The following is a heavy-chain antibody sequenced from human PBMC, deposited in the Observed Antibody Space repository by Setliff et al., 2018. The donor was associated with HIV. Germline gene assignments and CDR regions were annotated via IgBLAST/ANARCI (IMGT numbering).Heavy chain of an antibody. CDR1: GASVSSGGFY. CDR3: ARENGWLFGWFDP. Sequence: SETLSLTCTVSGASVSSGGFYWSWIRQPPGKALEWAGYIYYSGRTSHSGSTYYNPSVASRITISGDTSKNQFSLKLTSVTAADTAIYYCARENGWLFGWFDPWGQGTPVTVSS. V-gene: IGHV4-30-4*08. J-gene: IGHJ5*02. CDR2: IYYSGRTSHSGST. D-gene: IGHD3-22*01.